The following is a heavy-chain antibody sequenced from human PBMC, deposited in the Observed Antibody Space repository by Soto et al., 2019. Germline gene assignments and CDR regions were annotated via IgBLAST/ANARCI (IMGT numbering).Heavy chain of an antibody. CDR2: IRSKAYGGTT. CDR3: TRYRSGATYLGYYYGMDV. D-gene: IGHD1-26*01. V-gene: IGHV3-49*03. CDR1: GFTFGDYA. Sequence: PGGSLRLSCTASGFTFGDYAMSWFRQAPGKGLEWVGLIRSKAYGGTTEYAASVKGRFTISRDDSKSIAYLQMNSLKTEDTAVYYCTRYRSGATYLGYYYGMDVWGQGTTVTVSS. J-gene: IGHJ6*02.